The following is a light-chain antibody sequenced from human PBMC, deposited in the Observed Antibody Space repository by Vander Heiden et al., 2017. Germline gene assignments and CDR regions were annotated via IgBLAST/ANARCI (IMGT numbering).Light chain of an antibody. J-gene: IGKJ4*01. Sequence: DIQLSQSPPSLSASVGDRVTITCRSSRDIRTYLNWYHQKRGESPKLLIDGASTVHSGVPSRLSGSGSATHFTLTINGLQVDDVGTYFCQQSYNMFSFGAGTQV. CDR3: QQSYNMFS. V-gene: IGKV1-39*01. CDR2: GAS. CDR1: RDIRTY.